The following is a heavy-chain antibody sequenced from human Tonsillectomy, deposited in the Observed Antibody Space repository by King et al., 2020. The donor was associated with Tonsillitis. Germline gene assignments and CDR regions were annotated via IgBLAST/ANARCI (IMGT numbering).Heavy chain of an antibody. D-gene: IGHD6-13*01. V-gene: IGHV1-2*02. J-gene: IGHJ2*01. Sequence: VQLVESGAEMKKPGASVKVSCKASGYTFTGYYMHWVRQAPGQGLEWMGWMNPNSGGTNYAQKFQGRVTMTRDTSITTAYMELSRLRSDDTAFYYCARGEQLAGSWFFDLWGRGTLVTVSS. CDR3: ARGEQLAGSWFFDL. CDR2: MNPNSGGT. CDR1: GYTFTGYY.